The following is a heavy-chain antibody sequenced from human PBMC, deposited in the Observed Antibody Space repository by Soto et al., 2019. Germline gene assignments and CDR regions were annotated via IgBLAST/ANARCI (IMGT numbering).Heavy chain of an antibody. Sequence: PGWSLRLSCAASGFTFSSYAMSWVRQAPGKGLEWVSGISGSGGRTYYADSVKGRFTISRDNSKNTLYLQMNSLRAKDTAVYYCAKDPYGSEPQYHFDYWGQGSLVTVSS. CDR1: GFTFSSYA. J-gene: IGHJ4*02. V-gene: IGHV3-23*01. D-gene: IGHD6-25*01. CDR2: ISGSGGRT. CDR3: AKDPYGSEPQYHFDY.